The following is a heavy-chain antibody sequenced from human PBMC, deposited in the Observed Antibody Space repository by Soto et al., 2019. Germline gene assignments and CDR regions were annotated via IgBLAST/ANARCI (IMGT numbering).Heavy chain of an antibody. CDR1: GGSISSGGYS. V-gene: IGHV4-30-2*01. CDR3: VRVPEY. Sequence: QLQLQESGSGLVKPSQTLSLTCAVSGGSISSGGYSWSWIRQPPGQGLEWIAYIYHSVSTYYNPALMSRVTISVDRSKNQFSLKLSSVTAAETAVYYCVRVPEYWCQGNLLTFSS. J-gene: IGHJ4*02. CDR2: IYHSVST.